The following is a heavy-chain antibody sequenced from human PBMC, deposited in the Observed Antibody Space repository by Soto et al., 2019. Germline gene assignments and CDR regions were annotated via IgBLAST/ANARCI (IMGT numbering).Heavy chain of an antibody. Sequence: EVQLLESGGGLVQPGGSLRLSCAASGFTFSSYAMSWVRQAPGKGLEWVSVISGSDGSTYYADSVKGRFTISRDNSKNTLYLQMNSLRAGDTAVYYCARRSSGWYFDYWGQGTLVTVSS. J-gene: IGHJ4*02. CDR2: ISGSDGST. CDR1: GFTFSSYA. CDR3: ARRSSGWYFDY. D-gene: IGHD6-19*01. V-gene: IGHV3-23*01.